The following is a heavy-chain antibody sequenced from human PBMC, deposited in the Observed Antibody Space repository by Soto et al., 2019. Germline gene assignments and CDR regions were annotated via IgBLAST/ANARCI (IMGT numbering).Heavy chain of an antibody. CDR3: ARDLIVGATPPYYIDY. V-gene: IGHV1-18*01. Sequence: QVQLVQSGAEVKKPGASVKVSCKASGYTFTSYGIIWVRQAPGQGLEWMGWISAYNGNTNYAQKLKGRVTMTTDTSTSTAYTELRSLRSDDTAVYYCARDLIVGATPPYYIDYWGQVTLVTVSS. CDR2: ISAYNGNT. J-gene: IGHJ4*02. D-gene: IGHD1-26*01. CDR1: GYTFTSYG.